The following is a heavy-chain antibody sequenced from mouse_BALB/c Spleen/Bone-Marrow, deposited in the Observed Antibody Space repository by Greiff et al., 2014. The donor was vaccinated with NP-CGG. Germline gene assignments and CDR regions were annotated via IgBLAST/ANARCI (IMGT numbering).Heavy chain of an antibody. CDR1: GYTFTSYY. Sequence: VQLQESGAELVKPGASVKLSCKASGYTFTSYYMYWVKQRPGQGLEWIGEINPNNDGTNFNEEFKSKATLTVDKSSSTAYMQLSSLTSEDSAVYYGARAAYDPYAMDYWGQGTSVTVSS. CDR2: INPNNDGT. V-gene: IGHV1S81*02. CDR3: ARAAYDPYAMDY. D-gene: IGHD2-3*01. J-gene: IGHJ4*01.